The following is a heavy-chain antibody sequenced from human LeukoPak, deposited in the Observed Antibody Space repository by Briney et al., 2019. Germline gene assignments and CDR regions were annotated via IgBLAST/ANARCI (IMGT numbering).Heavy chain of an antibody. V-gene: IGHV4-61*02. J-gene: IGHJ6*03. Sequence: SETLSLTCTVSGGSISSGSYYWSWIRQPAGKGLEWTGRIYTSGSTNYNPSLKSRVTISVDTSKNQFSLKLSSVTAADTAVYYCARWYSSSWGYYYMDVWGKGTTVTISS. CDR3: ARWYSSSWGYYYMDV. CDR1: GGSISSGSYY. CDR2: IYTSGST. D-gene: IGHD6-13*01.